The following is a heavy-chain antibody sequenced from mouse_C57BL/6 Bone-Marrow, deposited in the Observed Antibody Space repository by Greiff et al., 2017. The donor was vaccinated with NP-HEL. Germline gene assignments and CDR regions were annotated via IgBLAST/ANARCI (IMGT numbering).Heavy chain of an antibody. J-gene: IGHJ2*01. CDR1: GYTFTSYT. CDR2: INPSSGYT. V-gene: IGHV1-4*01. D-gene: IGHD4-1*01. Sequence: VKLQESGAELARPGASVKMSCKASGYTFTSYTMHWVKQRPGQGLEWIGYINPSSGYTKYNQKFKDKATLTAYKSSSTAYMQLSSLTSEDSAVYYCARGTGTYWGQGTTLTVSS. CDR3: ARGTGTY.